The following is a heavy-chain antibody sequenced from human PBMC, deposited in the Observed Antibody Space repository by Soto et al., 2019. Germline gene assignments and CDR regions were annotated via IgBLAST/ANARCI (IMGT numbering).Heavy chain of an antibody. J-gene: IGHJ4*02. CDR1: GFSFSSYA. Sequence: PGGSLRLSCAGSGFSFSSYAMSWVRQAPGKGLEWVSAISGSGGSTYYADSVKGRFTISRDNSKNTLYLQMNSLRAEDTAVYYCAKDLGSGGSGSYFGYSGQGTMCTVSS. D-gene: IGHD1-26*01. CDR3: AKDLGSGGSGSYFGY. CDR2: ISGSGGST. V-gene: IGHV3-23*01.